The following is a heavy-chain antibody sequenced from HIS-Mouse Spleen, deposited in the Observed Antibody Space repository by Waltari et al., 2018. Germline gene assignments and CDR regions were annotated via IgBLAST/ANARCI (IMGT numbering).Heavy chain of an antibody. V-gene: IGHV4-39*07. J-gene: IGHJ2*01. D-gene: IGHD6-13*01. CDR2: IYYSGST. CDR3: AREIPYSSSWYDWYFDL. Sequence: QLQLQESGPGLVKPSETLSRTCTVSGGSISSSSYYWGWPRQPSGKGLAWLGSIYYSGSTYYNPSLKSRVTISVDTSKNQFSLKLSSVTAADTAVYYCAREIPYSSSWYDWYFDLWGRGTLVTVSS. CDR1: GGSISSSSYY.